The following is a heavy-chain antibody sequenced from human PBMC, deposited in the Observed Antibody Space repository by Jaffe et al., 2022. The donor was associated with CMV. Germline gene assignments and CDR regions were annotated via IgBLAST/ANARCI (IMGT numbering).Heavy chain of an antibody. CDR2: IKQDGSEK. Sequence: EVQLVESGGGLVQPGGSLRLSCAASGFTFSSYWMSWVRQAPGKGLEWVANIKQDGSEKYYVDSVKGRFTISRDNAKNSLYLQMNSLRAEDTAVYYCARGGRAEDYYYGMDVWGQGTTVTVSS. D-gene: IGHD1-26*01. J-gene: IGHJ6*02. CDR1: GFTFSSYW. V-gene: IGHV3-7*01. CDR3: ARGGRAEDYYYGMDV.